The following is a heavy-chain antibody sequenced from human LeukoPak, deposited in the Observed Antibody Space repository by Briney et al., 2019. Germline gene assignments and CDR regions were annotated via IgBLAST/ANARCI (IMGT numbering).Heavy chain of an antibody. J-gene: IGHJ4*02. CDR2: ISAYNGNT. CDR1: SYTFTSYG. V-gene: IGHV1-18*01. D-gene: IGHD1-26*01. CDR3: ARDDSLVGATAFDY. Sequence: ASVKVSCKASSYTFTSYGISWVRQAPGQGLEWMGWISAYNGNTNYAQKLQGRVTMTTDTSTSTAYMELRSLRSDDTAVYYCARDDSLVGATAFDYWGQGTLVTVSS.